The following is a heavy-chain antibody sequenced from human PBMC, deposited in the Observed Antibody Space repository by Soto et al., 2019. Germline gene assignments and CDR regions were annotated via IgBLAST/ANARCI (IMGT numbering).Heavy chain of an antibody. V-gene: IGHV5-51*01. D-gene: IGHD2-2*01. CDR2: IYPGDSDT. CDR3: ATQDIVVVPAAQYYYYMDV. Sequence: EVQLVQSGAEVKKPGESLKISCKGSGYSFTSYWIGWVRQMPGKGLEWMGIIYPGDSDTRYSASFQGQVTISADKSISTAYLQWSSLKASDNAMYYCATQDIVVVPAAQYYYYMDVWGKGTTVTVSS. CDR1: GYSFTSYW. J-gene: IGHJ6*03.